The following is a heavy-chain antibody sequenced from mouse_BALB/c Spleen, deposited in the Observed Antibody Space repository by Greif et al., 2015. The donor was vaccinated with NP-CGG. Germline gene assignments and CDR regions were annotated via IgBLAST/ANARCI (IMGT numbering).Heavy chain of an antibody. D-gene: IGHD2-4*01. CDR3: APYDYDGGGFAY. J-gene: IGHJ3*01. CDR1: GYTFTSYY. Sequence: QVQLQQSGPELVKPGASVKMSCKASGYTFTSYYIHWVKQRPGQGLEWIGWIYPGDGSTKYNEKFKGKTTLTADKSSSTAYMLLSSLTSEDSAIYFCAPYDYDGGGFAYWGQGTLVTVSA. CDR2: IYPGDGST. V-gene: IGHV1S56*01.